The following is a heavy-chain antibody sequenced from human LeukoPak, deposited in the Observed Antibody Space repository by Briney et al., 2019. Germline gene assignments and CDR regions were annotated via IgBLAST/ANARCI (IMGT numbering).Heavy chain of an antibody. V-gene: IGHV4-39*01. CDR3: ARRSDSGSDDGEDYFDY. D-gene: IGHD1-26*01. CDR2: MYYDGST. Sequence: SEALSLACTVSGGSIYSTTFYWGWIRQPPGKGLEWIGSMYYDGSTYHNPSLKSRVTISVDTSNNQFSLKLTSVTAADTAVYFCARRSDSGSDDGEDYFDYWGQGTLVTVSS. CDR1: GGSIYSTTFY. J-gene: IGHJ4*02.